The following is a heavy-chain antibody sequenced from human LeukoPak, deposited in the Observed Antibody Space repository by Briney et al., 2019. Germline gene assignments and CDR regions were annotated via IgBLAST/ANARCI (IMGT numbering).Heavy chain of an antibody. D-gene: IGHD5-18*01. V-gene: IGHV3-23*01. J-gene: IGHJ4*02. CDR1: GFTFGSYS. CDR3: AKNPRGYNYGLIDY. Sequence: GGSLRLSCAASGFTFGSYSMTWVRQAPGKGLEWVSTIGGGGRNTYYADSVKGRFTISRDNSKNTLYLQMNSLRAEDTAVYYCAKNPRGYNYGLIDYWGQGTLVTVSS. CDR2: IGGGGRNT.